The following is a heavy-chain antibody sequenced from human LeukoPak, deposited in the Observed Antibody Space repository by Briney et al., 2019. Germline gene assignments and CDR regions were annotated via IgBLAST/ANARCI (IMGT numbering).Heavy chain of an antibody. Sequence: ASVKVSCKASGYTFTSHGINWLRQAPGGGLEWMGWVSGYNGNTDYAQKFQGRVIMTTDRSTNTVYMELRSLRPDDTAVYYCARQGDYDYYYGMDVWGQGTTVTVSS. CDR3: ARQGDYDYYYGMDV. CDR1: GYTFTSHG. CDR2: VSGYNGNT. D-gene: IGHD2-21*02. J-gene: IGHJ6*02. V-gene: IGHV1-18*01.